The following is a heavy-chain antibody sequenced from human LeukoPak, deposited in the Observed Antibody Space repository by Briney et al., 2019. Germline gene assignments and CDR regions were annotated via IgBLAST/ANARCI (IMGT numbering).Heavy chain of an antibody. CDR3: AKDGGSSWYRGKVGYYYGMDV. CDR2: ISTGSSTT. CDR1: EFAFSTYN. Sequence: GGSLRLSCAASEFAFSTYNMNWVRQAPGKGLEWVSYISTGSSTTYYADSVKGRFTISRDNVENSLYLQMNSLRAEDTALYYCAKDGGSSWYRGKVGYYYGMDVWGQGTTVTVSS. J-gene: IGHJ6*02. D-gene: IGHD6-13*01. V-gene: IGHV3-48*01.